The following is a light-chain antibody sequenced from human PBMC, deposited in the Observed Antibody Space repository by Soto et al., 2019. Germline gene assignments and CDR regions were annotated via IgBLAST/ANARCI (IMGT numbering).Light chain of an antibody. CDR3: QQSDNWPLLS. V-gene: IGKV3-15*01. J-gene: IGKJ4*01. Sequence: ETVLTQSPATLSVSPGETATLSCRAEHSVNNTLAWYQQKPGQAPKLLIYRASTRATDIPARFSGSGSGTEFTLTISNLQSEDSAIYYCQQSDNWPLLSFGGGTKVESK. CDR2: RAS. CDR1: HSVNNT.